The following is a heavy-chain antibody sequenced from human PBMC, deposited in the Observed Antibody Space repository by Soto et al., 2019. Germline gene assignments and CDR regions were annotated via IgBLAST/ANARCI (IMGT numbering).Heavy chain of an antibody. CDR1: GFTFSIYA. J-gene: IGHJ5*02. CDR2: VSTNGGTS. CDR3: VKDRAPRDGYKTQPGS. D-gene: IGHD5-12*01. Sequence: GGSLRLSCSASGFTFSIYAMHWVRQAPGKGLEYVSAVSTNGGTSYYADSVKGRFTISRDNSRNTLYLQMNSLRPENTAVYYCVKDRAPRDGYKTQPGSWGLGTLVTVSS. V-gene: IGHV3-64D*06.